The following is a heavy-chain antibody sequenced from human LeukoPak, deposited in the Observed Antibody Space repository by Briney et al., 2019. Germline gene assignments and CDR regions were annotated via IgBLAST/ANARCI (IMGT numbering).Heavy chain of an antibody. CDR3: AIPRDFYYYGSGSYFVDAFDI. D-gene: IGHD3-10*01. J-gene: IGHJ3*02. CDR2: ISGSGGST. Sequence: GGSLRLSCAASGFTFSSYAMSWVRQAPGKGLEWVSAISGSGGSTYYADSVKGRFTISRDNSKNTLYLQMNSLRAEDTAVYYCAIPRDFYYYGSGSYFVDAFDIWGQGTMVTVSP. CDR1: GFTFSSYA. V-gene: IGHV3-23*01.